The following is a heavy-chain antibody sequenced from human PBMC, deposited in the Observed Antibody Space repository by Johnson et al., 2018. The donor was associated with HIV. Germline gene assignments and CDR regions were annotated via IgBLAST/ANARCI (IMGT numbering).Heavy chain of an antibody. CDR3: ARASRGYYSDAFDI. Sequence: VQLVESGGGLVQPGGSLRLSCAASGFTVSSNYMSWVRQAPGKGLEWVSVIYSGGSTYYADSVKGRFTISRDNSKNTLYLQMNSLGAEDTAVYYCARASRGYYSDAFDIWGQGTMVTVSS. D-gene: IGHD3-22*01. CDR1: GFTVSSNY. CDR2: IYSGGST. J-gene: IGHJ3*02. V-gene: IGHV3-66*02.